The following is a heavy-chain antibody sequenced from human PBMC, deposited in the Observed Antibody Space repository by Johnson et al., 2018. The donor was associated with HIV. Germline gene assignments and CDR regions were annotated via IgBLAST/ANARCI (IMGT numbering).Heavy chain of an antibody. CDR2: IGTAGDT. Sequence: VQLMESGGGLVQPGGSLRLSCAASGFTFSSYDMHWVRQATGKGLEWVSAIGTAGDTYYPGSVKGRFTISRENAKNSLYLQMNSLRAGDTAVYYCERSGGAVAGVDAFDIWGQGTMVTVSS. CDR1: GFTFSSYD. CDR3: ERSGGAVAGVDAFDI. J-gene: IGHJ3*02. D-gene: IGHD6-19*01. V-gene: IGHV3-13*01.